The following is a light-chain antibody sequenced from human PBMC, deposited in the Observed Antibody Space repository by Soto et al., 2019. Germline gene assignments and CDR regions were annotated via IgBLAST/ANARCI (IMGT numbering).Light chain of an antibody. Sequence: EIVLTQSPATLSVSPGERATLSCRASQSVRTNLAWYQQKPGQAPRLLIYGATSRATGIPDRFSGSGSGTDFSLTVSRLEPEDFAVYYCQQYDASPVTFGQGTRLE. J-gene: IGKJ5*01. V-gene: IGKV3-20*01. CDR2: GAT. CDR3: QQYDASPVT. CDR1: QSVRTN.